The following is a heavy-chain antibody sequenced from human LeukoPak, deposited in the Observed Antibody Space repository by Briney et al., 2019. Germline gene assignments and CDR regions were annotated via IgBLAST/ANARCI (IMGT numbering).Heavy chain of an antibody. CDR3: ARDPRHIVVVTALSDY. Sequence: GGSLRLSCAASGFTFSDYYMSWIRQAPGKGLEWVSQISSGGSIIYYADSVKGRFTVSRDNAKNSLYLQMNSLRADDTAVYYCARDPRHIVVVTALSDYWGQGTLVTVSS. CDR2: ISSGGSII. V-gene: IGHV3-11*01. J-gene: IGHJ4*02. D-gene: IGHD2-21*02. CDR1: GFTFSDYY.